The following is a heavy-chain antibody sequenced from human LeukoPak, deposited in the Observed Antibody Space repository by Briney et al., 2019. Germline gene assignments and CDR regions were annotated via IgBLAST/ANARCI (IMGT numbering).Heavy chain of an antibody. D-gene: IGHD3-3*01. CDR2: IDSTGAYT. CDR1: GFIFSNYA. Sequence: GGSLRLSCAASGFIFSNYAMSWVRQAPGKGLEWVSAIDSTGAYTWYVDSVKGRFTISRDNTMNSLYLQMSSLRAEDTAVYYCATDRGWRTSGYYLYYFEYWGQGTLVTYSS. V-gene: IGHV3-23*01. J-gene: IGHJ4*02. CDR3: ATDRGWRTSGYYLYYFEY.